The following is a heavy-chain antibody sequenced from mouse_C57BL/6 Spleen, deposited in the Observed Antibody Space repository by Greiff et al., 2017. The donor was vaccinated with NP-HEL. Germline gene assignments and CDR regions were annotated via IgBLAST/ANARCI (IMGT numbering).Heavy chain of an antibody. J-gene: IGHJ1*03. CDR2: IDPETGGT. D-gene: IGHD2-5*01. CDR1: GYTFTDYE. CDR3: TNYSNYDYFDV. Sequence: VQLQQSGAELVRPGASVTLSCKASGYTFTDYEMHWVKQTPVHGLEWIGAIDPETGGTAYNQKFKGKAILTADKSSSTAYMELRSLTSEDSAVYYCTNYSNYDYFDVWGTGTTVTVSS. V-gene: IGHV1-15*01.